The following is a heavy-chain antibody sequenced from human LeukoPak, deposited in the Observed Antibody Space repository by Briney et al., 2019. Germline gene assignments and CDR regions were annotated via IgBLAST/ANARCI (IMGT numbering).Heavy chain of an antibody. CDR2: INPSGGST. CDR3: ARTDYGDYLLDY. J-gene: IGHJ4*02. D-gene: IGHD4-17*01. V-gene: IGHV1-46*01. Sequence: ASVKVSCKASGYTFTSYYMHWVRQAPGQGLEWMGIINPSGGSTSYAQKFQGRVTMTRDMSTSTVYMELSSLRSEDTAVYYCARTDYGDYLLDYWGQGTLVTVSS. CDR1: GYTFTSYY.